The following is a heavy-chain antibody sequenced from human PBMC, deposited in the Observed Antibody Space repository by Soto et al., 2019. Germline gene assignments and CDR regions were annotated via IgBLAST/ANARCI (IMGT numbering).Heavy chain of an antibody. Sequence: QVQLVQSGAEVKKPGASVKVSCKASGYTFTSYGISWVRQAPGQGLEWMGWISAYNGNTNYAQKLQGRVTMTTDTYQSTAYMELMSLRSAETAVYYCASSGGDVAACYYYGMDVWGQGTTVTVSS. D-gene: IGHD2-21*02. V-gene: IGHV1-18*01. CDR1: GYTFTSYG. CDR3: ASSGGDVAACYYYGMDV. CDR2: ISAYNGNT. J-gene: IGHJ6*02.